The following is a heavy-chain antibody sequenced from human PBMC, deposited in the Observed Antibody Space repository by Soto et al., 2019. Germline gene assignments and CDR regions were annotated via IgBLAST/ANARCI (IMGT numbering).Heavy chain of an antibody. CDR1: GFTFSSYW. CDR2: INSDGSST. V-gene: IGHV3-74*01. J-gene: IGHJ4*02. Sequence: EVQLVESGGGLVQPGGSLRLSCAASGFTFSSYWMHWVRQAPGKGQVWVSRINSDGSSTSYADSVKGRFTISRDNAKNTLYLQMNSLRAEDTAVYYCARVESAQYYYDSSGYLDYWGQGTLVTVSS. CDR3: ARVESAQYYYDSSGYLDY. D-gene: IGHD3-22*01.